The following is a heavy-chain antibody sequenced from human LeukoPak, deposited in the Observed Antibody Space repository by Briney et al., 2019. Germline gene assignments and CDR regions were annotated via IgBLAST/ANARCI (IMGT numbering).Heavy chain of an antibody. D-gene: IGHD2-2*02. V-gene: IGHV4-34*01. CDR1: GGSFSGYY. CDR2: INHSGST. CDR3: ARSSYCSSTSCYKYYYYYYYGMDV. J-gene: IGHJ6*02. Sequence: SETLSLTCAVYGGSFSGYYWSWIRQPPGKGLEWIGEINHSGSTNYNPSLKSRVTISVDTSKNQFSLKLSSVTAADTAVYYCARSSYCSSTSCYKYYYYYYYGMDVWGQGTTVTVSS.